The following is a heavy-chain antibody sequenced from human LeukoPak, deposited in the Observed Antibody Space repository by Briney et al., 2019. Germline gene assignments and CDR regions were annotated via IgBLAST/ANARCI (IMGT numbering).Heavy chain of an antibody. J-gene: IGHJ4*02. V-gene: IGHV3-23*01. CDR3: ARAMVEMATIPWA. Sequence: HPGGSLRLSCAASGFTFSSYAMSWVRQAPGKGLEWVSAISGSGGSTYYADSVKGRFTISRDNSKNTLYLQMNSLRAEDTAVYYCARAMVEMATIPWAWGQGTLVTVSS. CDR2: ISGSGGST. CDR1: GFTFSSYA. D-gene: IGHD5-24*01.